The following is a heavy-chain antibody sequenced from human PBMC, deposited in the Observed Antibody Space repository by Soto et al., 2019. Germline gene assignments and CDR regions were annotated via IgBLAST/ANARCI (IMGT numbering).Heavy chain of an antibody. CDR1: GSTGSSYA. Sequence: GASVKVSCKASGSTGSSYAISWVRQAPGQGLGRMGGIITIFGTANYAQKFQGRVTITADESTSTAYMKLSSLRSEYTVVYYCARDRALGMLKPSFEARVYWGQGTLVTVSS. V-gene: IGHV1-69*13. CDR2: IITIFGTA. CDR3: ARDRALGMLKPSFEARVY. D-gene: IGHD2-8*01. J-gene: IGHJ4*02.